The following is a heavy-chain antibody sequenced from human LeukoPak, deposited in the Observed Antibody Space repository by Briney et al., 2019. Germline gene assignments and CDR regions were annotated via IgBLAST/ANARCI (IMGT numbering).Heavy chain of an antibody. V-gene: IGHV5-51*01. D-gene: IGHD6-13*01. CDR3: ARAAADSDGLYFDY. CDR2: IYPGDSDT. CDR1: GYSFSSYW. Sequence: GESLKISCKGSGYSFSSYWLGWARQMPGKGLEWMGIIYPGDSDTRYSPSFQGQVSISADKSISTTYLQWSSLKASDTAMYYCARAAADSDGLYFDYWGQGTLVTVSS. J-gene: IGHJ4*02.